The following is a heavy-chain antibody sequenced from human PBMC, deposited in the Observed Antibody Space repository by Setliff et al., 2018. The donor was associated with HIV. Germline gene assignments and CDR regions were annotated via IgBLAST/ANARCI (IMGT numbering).Heavy chain of an antibody. Sequence: GGSLRLSCAASELTFSNYALTWVRQAPGKGLEWVSSLSGSGGSTYYADSVKGRFTISRDNSKNTLYLRMNSLRAEDTAVYYCAQAQTSVSGSYYQYLQHWGQGTLVTVSS. CDR2: LSGSGGST. CDR1: ELTFSNYA. CDR3: AQAQTSVSGSYYQYLQH. D-gene: IGHD3-10*01. V-gene: IGHV3-23*01. J-gene: IGHJ1*01.